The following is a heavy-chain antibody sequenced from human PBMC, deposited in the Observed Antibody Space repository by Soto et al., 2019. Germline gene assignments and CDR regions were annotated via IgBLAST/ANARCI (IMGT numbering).Heavy chain of an antibody. Sequence: ASETLSLTCAVYGGSFSGYYWSWIRQPPGKGLEWIGEINHSGSTNYNPSLKSRVTISVDTSKNQFSLKLSSVTAADTAVYYCARVIQVRGVPFYYYYGMDVWGQGTTVTVSS. J-gene: IGHJ6*02. CDR1: GGSFSGYY. V-gene: IGHV4-34*01. D-gene: IGHD3-10*01. CDR2: INHSGST. CDR3: ARVIQVRGVPFYYYYGMDV.